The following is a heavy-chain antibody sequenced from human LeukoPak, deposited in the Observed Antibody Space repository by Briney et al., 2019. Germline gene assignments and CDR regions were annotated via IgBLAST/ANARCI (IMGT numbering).Heavy chain of an antibody. J-gene: IGHJ4*02. D-gene: IGHD3-10*01. CDR2: ISNSGGST. CDR3: AKRASGSGTSLYYFDY. V-gene: IGHV3-23*01. CDR1: GFTFSSYA. Sequence: GGSLRLSCAASGFTFSSYAMSWVRQAPGKGLEWVSVISNSGGSTFYADSMKGRFTISRDNSKNTLYLQMNSLRVEDTAVYYCAKRASGSGTSLYYFDYWGQGTLVTVSS.